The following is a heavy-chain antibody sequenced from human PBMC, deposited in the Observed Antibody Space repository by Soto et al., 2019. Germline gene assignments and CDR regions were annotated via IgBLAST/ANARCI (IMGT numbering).Heavy chain of an antibody. CDR3: ARDAVDSSGYNHYYYYGMDV. D-gene: IGHD3-22*01. Sequence: QVQLVQSGAEVKKPGASVKVSCKASGYTFTRYGISWVRQAPGQDLEWRGWISAYNGNTKYAQKVQGRVTMTTDTATSTAYMELRSLRSDDTAVYYCARDAVDSSGYNHYYYYGMDVWGQGTTVTVSS. CDR1: GYTFTRYG. CDR2: ISAYNGNT. J-gene: IGHJ6*02. V-gene: IGHV1-18*01.